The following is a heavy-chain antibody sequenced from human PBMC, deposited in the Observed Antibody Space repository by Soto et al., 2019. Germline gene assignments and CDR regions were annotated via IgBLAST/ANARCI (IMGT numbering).Heavy chain of an antibody. J-gene: IGHJ5*02. CDR2: INHSGST. D-gene: IGHD2-21*01. CDR1: GGSFSGYY. Sequence: SETLSLTCAVYGGSFSGYYWTWIRQPPGTGLEWIGEINHSGSTNYNPSLKSRVTISVDTSKNQFSLKLTSVTAADTAVYYCATLPPRIVVVFTEMPTWGQGILVT. CDR3: ATLPPRIVVVFTEMPT. V-gene: IGHV4-34*01.